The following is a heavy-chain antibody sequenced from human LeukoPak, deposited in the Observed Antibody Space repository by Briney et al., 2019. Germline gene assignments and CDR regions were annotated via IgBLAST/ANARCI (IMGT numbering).Heavy chain of an antibody. V-gene: IGHV1-46*01. CDR3: ASAPEAMITFGGVIVTSWFDP. Sequence: AASVKVSCKASGYTFTSYYMHWVRQAPGQGLEWMGVINPSGGSTSYAQKFQGRVTMTRDTSTSTVYMELSSLRSGDTAVYYCASAPEAMITFGGVIVTSWFDPWGQGTLVTVSS. D-gene: IGHD3-16*02. CDR2: INPSGGST. J-gene: IGHJ5*02. CDR1: GYTFTSYY.